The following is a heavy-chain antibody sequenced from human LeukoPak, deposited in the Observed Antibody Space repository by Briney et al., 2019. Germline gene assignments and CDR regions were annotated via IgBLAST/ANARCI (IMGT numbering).Heavy chain of an antibody. D-gene: IGHD5-18*01. CDR3: AKPLVDTAMGPDY. CDR1: GFTFSSYA. CDR2: ISGSGGST. J-gene: IGHJ4*02. V-gene: IGHV3-23*01. Sequence: GGSLRLSCTACGFTFSSYAMSWVRQAPGKGLEWISAISGSGGSTYYADSVKGRFTISRDNSKNTLYLQMNSLRAEDTAVYYCAKPLVDTAMGPDYWGPGTLVTVSS.